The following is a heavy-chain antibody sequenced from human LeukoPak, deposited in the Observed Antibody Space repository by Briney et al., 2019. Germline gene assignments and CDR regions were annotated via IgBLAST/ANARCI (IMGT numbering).Heavy chain of an antibody. CDR2: INTNTGNP. CDR3: AREGRSGSSWYLAN. V-gene: IGHV7-4-1*02. Sequence: ASVKVSCRASGYTFTNYAVNWVRQAPGQGLEWMGWINTNTGNPTYAQGFTGRFVFSLDTSVSTAYLQISSLKAEDTAVYYCAREGRSGSSWYLANWGQGVLVTVSS. J-gene: IGHJ4*02. D-gene: IGHD6-13*01. CDR1: GYTFTNYA.